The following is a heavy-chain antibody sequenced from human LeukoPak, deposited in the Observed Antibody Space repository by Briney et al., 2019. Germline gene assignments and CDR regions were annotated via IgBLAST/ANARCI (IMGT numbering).Heavy chain of an antibody. V-gene: IGHV3-21*01. Sequence: PGGSLRLSCAASGFTVSSNYMSWVRQAPGKGLEWVSSIISSSTYIYYADSVKGRFTISRDNAKNSLYLQMSSLRAEDTAVYYCARNRRRNLEVGATRGNWFDPWGQGTLVTVSS. J-gene: IGHJ5*02. D-gene: IGHD1-26*01. CDR2: IISSSTYI. CDR3: ARNRRRNLEVGATRGNWFDP. CDR1: GFTVSSNY.